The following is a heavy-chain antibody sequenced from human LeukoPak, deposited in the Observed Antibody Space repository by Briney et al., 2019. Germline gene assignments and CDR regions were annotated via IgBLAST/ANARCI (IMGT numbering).Heavy chain of an antibody. Sequence: GSLRHSCAASGFTFSSYAMHWVRQAPGKGLEYVSAISSNGGFTYYADSVKGRFTISRDNSKNTLYLQMGSLRGEDMAVYYCARWRPIEYFDIWGRGTLVTVSS. J-gene: IGHJ2*01. CDR3: ARWRPIEYFDI. D-gene: IGHD1-26*01. V-gene: IGHV3-64*02. CDR1: GFTFSSYA. CDR2: ISSNGGFT.